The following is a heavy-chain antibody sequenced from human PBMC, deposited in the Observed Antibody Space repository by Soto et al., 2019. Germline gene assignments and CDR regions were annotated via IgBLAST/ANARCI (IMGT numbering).Heavy chain of an antibody. CDR3: ARGYHSSGFPPLVDY. V-gene: IGHV1-46*01. D-gene: IGHD3-22*01. J-gene: IGHJ4*02. CDR2: INPSGGST. CDR1: GYTFTSYY. Sequence: QVQLVQSGAEVKKPGASVKVSCKASGYTFTSYYMNWVRQAPGQGLEWMGIINPSGGSTSYAQKFQGRVTMTRDTSTSPVYMELSSLRSEDTAVYYCARGYHSSGFPPLVDYWGQGTLGTVSS.